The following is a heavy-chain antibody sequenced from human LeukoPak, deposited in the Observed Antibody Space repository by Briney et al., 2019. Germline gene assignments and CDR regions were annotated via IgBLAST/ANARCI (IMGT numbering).Heavy chain of an antibody. CDR2: ISDSGST. J-gene: IGHJ4*02. V-gene: IGHV4-59*01. D-gene: IGHD3-22*01. CDR1: GGSFSGYY. CDR3: ARGYDSSAYYPFNY. Sequence: SETLSLTCAVYGGSFSGYYWSWIRQPPGRGLEWIGYISDSGSTNYNPSLKSRVTISVDTSKNQFSLMLSSVTAADTAVYYCARGYDSSAYYPFNYWGQGTLVTVSS.